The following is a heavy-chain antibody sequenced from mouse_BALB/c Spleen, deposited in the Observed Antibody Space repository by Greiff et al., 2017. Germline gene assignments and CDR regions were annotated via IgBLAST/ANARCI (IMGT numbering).Heavy chain of an antibody. D-gene: IGHD2-4*01. CDR3: ARSNDYDEGYFDV. V-gene: IGHV3-1*02. Sequence: EVKVVESGPDLVKPSQSLSLTCTVTGYSITSCYSWHWIRQFPGNKLEWMGYIHYSGSTNYNPSLKSRISITRDTSKNQFFLQLNSVTTEDTATYYCARSNDYDEGYFDVWGAGTTVTVSS. CDR1: GYSITSCYS. CDR2: IHYSGST. J-gene: IGHJ1*01.